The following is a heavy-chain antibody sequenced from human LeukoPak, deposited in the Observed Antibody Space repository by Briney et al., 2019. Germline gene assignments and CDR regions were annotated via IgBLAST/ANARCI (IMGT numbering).Heavy chain of an antibody. CDR3: ARDPDYYDGWGTYFRIRRGGFDS. CDR2: ISGYNGKT. J-gene: IGHJ4*02. Sequence: ASVKVSCKTSGYMFSSYGVSWVRQAPGQGLEWMGWISGYNGKTRYADKFQGRVTMTADTPSSTAYMELWSLRPVDTAVYFCARDPDYYDGWGTYFRIRRGGFDSWGQGTLVTVSS. CDR1: GYMFSSYG. D-gene: IGHD3-10*01. V-gene: IGHV1-18*01.